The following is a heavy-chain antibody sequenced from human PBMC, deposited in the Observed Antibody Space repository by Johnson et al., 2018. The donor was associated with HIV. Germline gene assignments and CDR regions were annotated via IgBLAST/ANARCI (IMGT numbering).Heavy chain of an antibody. V-gene: IGHV3-20*04. Sequence: VQLVESGGGLVKPGGSLRLSCAASGFTFNNAWMSWVRQAPGKGLEWVSGINWNGGSTGYADSVKGRFTISRDNAKNSLYLQMNSLTVEDTALYYCARADRDSGTYHDAFDIWGQGTMVTVSS. D-gene: IGHD1-26*01. CDR1: GFTFNNAW. CDR2: INWNGGST. CDR3: ARADRDSGTYHDAFDI. J-gene: IGHJ3*02.